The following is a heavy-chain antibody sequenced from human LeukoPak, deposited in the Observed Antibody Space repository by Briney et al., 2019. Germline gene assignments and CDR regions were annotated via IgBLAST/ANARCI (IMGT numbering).Heavy chain of an antibody. CDR1: GYTFTGYY. V-gene: IGHV1-2*02. D-gene: IGHD6-19*01. CDR3: ARVAAVAAH. Sequence: ASVKVSCKASGYTFTGYYMHWVRQAPGQGLEWMGWINPNSGGTNYAQKFKGRVTMTRDTSISTAYMELSRLRADDTAVYYCARVAAVAAHWGQGTLVTVSS. J-gene: IGHJ4*02. CDR2: INPNSGGT.